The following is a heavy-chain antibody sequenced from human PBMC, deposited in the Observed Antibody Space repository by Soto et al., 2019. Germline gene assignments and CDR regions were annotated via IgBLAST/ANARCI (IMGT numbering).Heavy chain of an antibody. D-gene: IGHD4-17*01. CDR3: ATADGDYDHFDS. CDR1: GGCFSCRDCY. J-gene: IGHJ4*02. Sequence: PSETLSLTCTVSGGCFSCRDCYWRWIRQPPGKGLEWIGYFYYSGSTYYNPSLRSRVTISVDTAKNNFSVKLSSVTVADTAVYYCATADGDYDHFDSWGQGTPVTVSS. CDR2: FYYSGST. V-gene: IGHV4-30-4*01.